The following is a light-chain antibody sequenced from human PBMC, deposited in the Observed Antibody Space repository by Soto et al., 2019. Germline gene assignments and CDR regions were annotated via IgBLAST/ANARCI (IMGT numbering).Light chain of an antibody. CDR1: ESITPW. V-gene: IGKV1-5*03. J-gene: IGKJ1*01. CDR2: KAS. Sequence: DIQMTQSPSTLSASVGDRVTITCQASESITPWLVWYQQKPGKAPNLLIYKASSLESGVPSRFSGSESGTEFTLTISSLQPDDFATYYCQQYHTYPWTFGQGTKVEIK. CDR3: QQYHTYPWT.